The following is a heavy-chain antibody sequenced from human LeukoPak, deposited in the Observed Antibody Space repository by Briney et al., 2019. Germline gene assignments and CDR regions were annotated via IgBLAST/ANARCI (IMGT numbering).Heavy chain of an antibody. CDR3: ARAGPTVTKYFDY. Sequence: GGSLRLSCAASGFTFNSFEMTWVRQAPGKGLEWLSYISSTGITIYYADSVKGRFTISRDNSKNSLYLQMNSLRVEDTAVYYCARAGPTVTKYFDYWGQGALVTVSS. CDR1: GFTFNSFE. J-gene: IGHJ4*02. CDR2: ISSTGITI. D-gene: IGHD4-17*01. V-gene: IGHV3-48*03.